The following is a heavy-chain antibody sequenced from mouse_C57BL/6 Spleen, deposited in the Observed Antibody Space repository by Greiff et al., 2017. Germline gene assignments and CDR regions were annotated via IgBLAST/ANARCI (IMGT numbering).Heavy chain of an antibody. CDR1: GFTFSSYG. CDR3: ARHPLLHYYFDY. J-gene: IGHJ2*01. Sequence: EVQVVESGGDLVKPGGSLKLSCAASGFTFSSYGMSWVRQTPDKRLEWVATISSGGSYTYYPDSVKGRFTISRDNAKNTLYLQMSSLKSEDTAMYYCARHPLLHYYFDYWGQGTTLTVSS. CDR2: ISSGGSYT. D-gene: IGHD1-1*01. V-gene: IGHV5-6*01.